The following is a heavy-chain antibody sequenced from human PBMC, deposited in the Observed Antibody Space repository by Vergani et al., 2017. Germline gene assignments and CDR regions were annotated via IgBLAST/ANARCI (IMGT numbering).Heavy chain of an antibody. CDR1: GGSMSGYY. CDR2: MYHSGST. J-gene: IGHJ5*02. Sequence: QVRLQESGPGLVKPSETLSLTCRVSGGSMSGYYWSWIRQPPGKELEWIGYMYHSGSTNYNPSLETRVTISGDTSENQFSLKLNSVTAAETAVYYCGRVADYYGLGSRLLDLLGQGILVTVSS. D-gene: IGHD3-10*01. CDR3: GRVADYYGLGSRLLDL. V-gene: IGHV4-59*01.